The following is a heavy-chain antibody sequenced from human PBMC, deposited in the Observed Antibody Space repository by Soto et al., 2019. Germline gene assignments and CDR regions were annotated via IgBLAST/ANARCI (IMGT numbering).Heavy chain of an antibody. V-gene: IGHV1-3*01. CDR2: INAGNGNT. CDR1: GYTFTSYA. D-gene: IGHD6-19*01. Sequence: QVQLVQSGAEVKKPGASVKVSCKASGYTFTSYAMHWVRQAPRQRLEWMGWINAGNGNTKYSQKFQGRVTITRDTSASTAYMELSSLRSEDTAVYYCARDDSSGWYGLDYWGQGTLVTVSS. CDR3: ARDDSSGWYGLDY. J-gene: IGHJ4*02.